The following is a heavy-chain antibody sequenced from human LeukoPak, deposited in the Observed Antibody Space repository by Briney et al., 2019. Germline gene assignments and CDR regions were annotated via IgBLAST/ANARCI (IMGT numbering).Heavy chain of an antibody. CDR3: ARWLAAVPKMFDP. J-gene: IGHJ5*02. V-gene: IGHV4-30-4*08. CDR2: IYYSGST. D-gene: IGHD6-13*01. CDR1: GDSISSRDYY. Sequence: SETLSLTCSVSGDSISSRDYYWSWIRQPPGKGLEWIGYIYYSGSTSYNPSLKSRVTISVDTSKNQFSLKLSSVTAADTAVYYCARWLAAVPKMFDPWGQGTLVTVSS.